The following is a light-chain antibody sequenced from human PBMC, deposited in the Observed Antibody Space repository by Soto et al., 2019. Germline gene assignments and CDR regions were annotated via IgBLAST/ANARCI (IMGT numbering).Light chain of an antibody. Sequence: QSALTQPPSVYGSPGQSVTISCTGTSSDVGGYDYVSWYQHHPGKAPKLVIYDVSKRPSGVPDRFSASKSGNTASLTISGLQAEDEADYYCCSYAGTFTYVFGTGTKVTVL. CDR3: CSYAGTFTYV. CDR1: SSDVGGYDY. V-gene: IGLV2-11*01. J-gene: IGLJ1*01. CDR2: DVS.